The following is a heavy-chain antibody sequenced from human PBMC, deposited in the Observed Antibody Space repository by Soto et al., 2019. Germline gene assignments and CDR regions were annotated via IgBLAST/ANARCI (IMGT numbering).Heavy chain of an antibody. CDR1: GYTFTSYG. Sequence: ASVKLSCKASGYTFTSYGSSWVRQAPGQGLEWMGWISAYNGNTNYAQKLQGRVTMTTDTSTSTAYMELRSLRSDDTAVYYCARTPYGSGSFDYWGQGTLVTVSS. D-gene: IGHD3-10*01. V-gene: IGHV1-18*04. CDR3: ARTPYGSGSFDY. J-gene: IGHJ4*02. CDR2: ISAYNGNT.